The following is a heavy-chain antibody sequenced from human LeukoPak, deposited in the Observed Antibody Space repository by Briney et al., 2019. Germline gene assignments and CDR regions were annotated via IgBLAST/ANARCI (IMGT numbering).Heavy chain of an antibody. CDR3: ARGYAYFDY. CDR2: FNHNSGGT. Sequence: ASVWVSCAASGYTLTDYYVHWVRLAPGQGLGWMGWFNHNSGGTNYAQKFQGRVTMTGDTSISTAYMELSRLTSDDTAVYYCARGYAYFDYWGQGTLVTVSS. D-gene: IGHD2-2*01. CDR1: GYTLTDYY. V-gene: IGHV1-2*02. J-gene: IGHJ4*02.